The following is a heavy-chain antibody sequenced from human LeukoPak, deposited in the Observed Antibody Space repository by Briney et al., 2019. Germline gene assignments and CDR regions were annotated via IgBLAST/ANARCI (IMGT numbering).Heavy chain of an antibody. CDR2: ISSSSSYI. D-gene: IGHD4-17*01. CDR1: GFTFSSYS. J-gene: IGHJ4*02. V-gene: IGHV3-21*01. CDR3: ARDRDYGDYWPFDY. Sequence: PGGSLRLSCAASGFTFSSYSMNWVRQAPGKGLEWVSSISSSSSYIYYADSVKGRFTISRDNAKNSLYLQMNSLRAEDTAVYYCARDRDYGDYWPFDYWGQGTLVTVSS.